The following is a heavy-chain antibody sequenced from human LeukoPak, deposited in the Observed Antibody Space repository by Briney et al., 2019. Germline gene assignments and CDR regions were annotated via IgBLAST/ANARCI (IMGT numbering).Heavy chain of an antibody. Sequence: SQTLSLTCTVSGGSISSVGYYWSWIRQHPGKGLEWIGYIYYSGSTYYNPSLKSRVTISVDTSKNQFSLKLSSVTAADTAVYYCARDWSGSYLDYWGQGTLVTVSS. J-gene: IGHJ4*02. D-gene: IGHD1-26*01. V-gene: IGHV4-31*03. CDR2: IYYSGST. CDR1: GGSISSVGYY. CDR3: ARDWSGSYLDY.